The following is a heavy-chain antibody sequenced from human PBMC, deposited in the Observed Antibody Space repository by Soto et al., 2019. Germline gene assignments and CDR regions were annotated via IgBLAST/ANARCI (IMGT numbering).Heavy chain of an antibody. Sequence: EVQLVESGGGVARPGGSLRLSCAASGFTFEDHGMSWVRQAPGKGLEWLSDISWDGGTTVYADSVKGRFTVSRNNAKSSLYLQMNSPKPGDTAFYHWAERSGDQQVCDFWGQGTLVTVSS. J-gene: IGHJ4*02. D-gene: IGHD3-10*01. CDR3: AERSGDQQVCDF. V-gene: IGHV3-20*01. CDR2: ISWDGGTT. CDR1: GFTFEDHG.